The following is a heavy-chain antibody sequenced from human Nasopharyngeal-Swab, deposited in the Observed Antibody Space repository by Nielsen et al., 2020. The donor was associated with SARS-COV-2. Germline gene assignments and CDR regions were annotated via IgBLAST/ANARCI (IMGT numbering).Heavy chain of an antibody. J-gene: IGHJ4*02. D-gene: IGHD4-17*01. Sequence: ASVKVSCKASGYTLTELSMHWVRQAPGKGLEWMGGFDPEDGETIYAQKFQGRVTMTEDTSTDTAYMELSSLRSEDTAVYYCATSPPGDGDYVIGYWGQGTLVTVSS. CDR2: FDPEDGET. V-gene: IGHV1-24*01. CDR3: ATSPPGDGDYVIGY. CDR1: GYTLTELS.